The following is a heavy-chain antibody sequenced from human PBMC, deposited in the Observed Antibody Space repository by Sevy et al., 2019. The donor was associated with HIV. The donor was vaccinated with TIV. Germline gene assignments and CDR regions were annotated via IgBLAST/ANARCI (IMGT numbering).Heavy chain of an antibody. CDR2: ISASGGST. CDR3: VREGLGGYSYSLDC. J-gene: IGHJ4*02. V-gene: IGHV3-23*01. CDR1: GYIFSGYV. Sequence: GGSLRLSCAASGYIFSGYVMSWVRQAPGTGLACISHISASGGSTYYADSVKGRFTISRDNAKKSLYLQMNSLRVEDTAVYYCVREGLGGYSYSLDCWGQGTLVTVSS. D-gene: IGHD5-18*01.